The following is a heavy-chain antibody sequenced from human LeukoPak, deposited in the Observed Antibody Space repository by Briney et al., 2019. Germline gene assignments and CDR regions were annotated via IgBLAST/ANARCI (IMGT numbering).Heavy chain of an antibody. CDR2: INSDGSRI. D-gene: IGHD5/OR15-5a*01. V-gene: IGHV3-74*01. J-gene: IGHJ5*02. Sequence: GGSLRLSCAASGFTFSSYWLHWLRQAPGKGLTWVSRINSDGSRINYADSVKGRFTSSRDNAKNTLYLQMNSLKVEDTAVYFCARGGPVKSIYDPHWYDPWGQGTLVTVSS. CDR1: GFTFSSYW. CDR3: ARGGPVKSIYDPHWYDP.